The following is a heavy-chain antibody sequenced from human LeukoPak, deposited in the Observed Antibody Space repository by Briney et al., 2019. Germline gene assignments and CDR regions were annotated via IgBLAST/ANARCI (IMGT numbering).Heavy chain of an antibody. D-gene: IGHD3-10*01. CDR2: ISSSSSYI. V-gene: IGHV3-21*01. J-gene: IGHJ4*02. CDR1: GFTFSSYS. Sequence: GGSLRLSCAASGFTFSSYSMNWVRQAPGKGLEWVSSISSSSSYIYYADSVKGRFTISRDNAKNSLYLQMNSLRAEDTAVYYCARDGPGGNYYGSGTAYWGQGTLVTVSS. CDR3: ARDGPGGNYYGSGTAY.